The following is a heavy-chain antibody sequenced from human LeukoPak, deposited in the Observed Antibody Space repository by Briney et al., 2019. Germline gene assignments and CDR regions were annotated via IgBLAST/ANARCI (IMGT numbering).Heavy chain of an antibody. J-gene: IGHJ4*02. CDR3: AREGPIVGATHLVDY. D-gene: IGHD1-26*01. CDR1: GYTFTDYY. V-gene: IGHV1-2*02. Sequence: ASVKVSCKASGYTFTDYYMHWVRQAPGQGLEWMGWINPNSGGTNYAQKFQGGVTMTRDTSISTAYMELSRLRSDDTAVYYCAREGPIVGATHLVDYWGQGTLVTVS. CDR2: INPNSGGT.